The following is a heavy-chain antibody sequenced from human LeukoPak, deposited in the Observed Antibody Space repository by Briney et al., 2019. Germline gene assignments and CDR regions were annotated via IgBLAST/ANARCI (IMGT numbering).Heavy chain of an antibody. J-gene: IGHJ4*02. D-gene: IGHD3-3*01. CDR2: ISGSGGST. CDR1: GFTFSSYA. Sequence: GGSLRLSCAASGFTFSSYAMSWVRQAPGKGLEWVSAISGSGGSTYYADSVKGRFTISRDNSKNTLYLQMNSLRAEDTAVYYCAKGLRSLEWLSPRSDYWGQGTLVTVSS. CDR3: AKGLRSLEWLSPRSDY. V-gene: IGHV3-23*01.